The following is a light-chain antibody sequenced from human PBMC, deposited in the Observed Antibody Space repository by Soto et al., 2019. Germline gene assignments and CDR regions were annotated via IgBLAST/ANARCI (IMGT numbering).Light chain of an antibody. J-gene: IGKJ1*01. V-gene: IGKV3-20*01. CDR1: QSVSSY. CDR2: GAS. Sequence: EIVLTQPPATLSLSPGGRATLSSRASQSVSSYLAWYQQKPGQAPRLLIYGASNRATGIPDRFSGSGSGTDFTLTISRLEPEDFAVYYCKQYGSSGTCGQGTKGDIK. CDR3: KQYGSSGT.